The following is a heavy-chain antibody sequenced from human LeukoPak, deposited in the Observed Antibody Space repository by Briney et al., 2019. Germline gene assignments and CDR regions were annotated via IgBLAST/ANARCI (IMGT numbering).Heavy chain of an antibody. CDR3: ARAGYSSGWSGAYYFDY. J-gene: IGHJ4*02. CDR1: GGSISSYY. CDR2: IYYSGST. Sequence: PSETLSLTCTVSGGSISSYYWSWIRQPPGKGLEWIGYIYYSGSTNYNPSLKSRVTISVDTSKNQFSLKLSSVTAADTAVYYCARAGYSSGWSGAYYFDYWGQGTLVTVSS. D-gene: IGHD6-19*01. V-gene: IGHV4-59*12.